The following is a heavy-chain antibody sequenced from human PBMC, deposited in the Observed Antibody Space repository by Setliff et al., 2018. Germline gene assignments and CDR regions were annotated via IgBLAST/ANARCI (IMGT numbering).Heavy chain of an antibody. D-gene: IGHD6-13*01. J-gene: IGHJ4*02. CDR1: GGSISSGSYY. CDR3: ARKDSSSWSCDY. CDR2: IYTSGST. Sequence: ASETLSLTCTVSGGSISSGSYYWSWIRQPAGKGLEWIGHIYTSGSTNYNPSLKSRVTISVDTSKNQFSLKLSSVTAADTAVYYCARKDSSSWSCDYWGQGTLVTVS. V-gene: IGHV4-61*09.